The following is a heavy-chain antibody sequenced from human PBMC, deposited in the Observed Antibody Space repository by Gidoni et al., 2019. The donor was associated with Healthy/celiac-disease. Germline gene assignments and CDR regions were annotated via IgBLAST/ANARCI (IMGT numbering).Heavy chain of an antibody. V-gene: IGHV3-33*08. Sequence: QVQLVESGGGVVQPGRSLRLSCAASGFPFSSYVMHWVRQAPGKGLEWVAVIWYDGSNKYYADSVKGRFTISRDNSKNTLYLQMNSLRAEDTAVYYCARAPLAYCGGDCYSLDDYWGQGTLVTVSS. J-gene: IGHJ4*02. CDR2: IWYDGSNK. D-gene: IGHD2-21*02. CDR3: ARAPLAYCGGDCYSLDDY. CDR1: GFPFSSYV.